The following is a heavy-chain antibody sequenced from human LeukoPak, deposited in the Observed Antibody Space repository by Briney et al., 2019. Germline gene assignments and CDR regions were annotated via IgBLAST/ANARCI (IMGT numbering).Heavy chain of an antibody. Sequence: ASVKVSCKAYGGTFSSYAISWVRQAAGQGLEWMGRIIPILGIANYAQKFQGRVTITADKSTSTAYMELSSLRSEDTAVYYCARAAVTTHAFDIWGQGTMVTVSS. J-gene: IGHJ3*02. CDR1: GGTFSSYA. CDR3: ARAAVTTHAFDI. CDR2: IIPILGIA. V-gene: IGHV1-69*04. D-gene: IGHD4-17*01.